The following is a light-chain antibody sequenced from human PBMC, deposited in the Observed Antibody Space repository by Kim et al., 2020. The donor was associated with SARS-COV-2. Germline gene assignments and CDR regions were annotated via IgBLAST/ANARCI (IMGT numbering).Light chain of an antibody. Sequence: SSELTQDPAVSVALGQTVRITCQGDSLRSYYASWYQQKPGQAPVHVIYGKNNRPSGIPDRFSGSSSGNTASLTLTRAQAEYETVYYCNSRDSSGNHVVFG. V-gene: IGLV3-19*01. J-gene: IGLJ2*01. CDR3: NSRDSSGNHVV. CDR2: GKN. CDR1: SLRSYY.